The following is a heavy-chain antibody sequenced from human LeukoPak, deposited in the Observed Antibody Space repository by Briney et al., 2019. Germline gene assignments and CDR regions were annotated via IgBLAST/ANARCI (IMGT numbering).Heavy chain of an antibody. D-gene: IGHD3-22*01. CDR2: INPNSGGT. CDR1: GYTFTGHY. Sequence: ASVKVSCKASGYTFTGHYMHWVRQAPGQGLEWMGWINPNSGGTNYAQKFQGRVTMTRDTSISTAYMELSRLRSDDTAVYYCARGPRITMIVVVTPFDYWGQGTLVTVSS. CDR3: ARGPRITMIVVVTPFDY. J-gene: IGHJ4*02. V-gene: IGHV1-2*02.